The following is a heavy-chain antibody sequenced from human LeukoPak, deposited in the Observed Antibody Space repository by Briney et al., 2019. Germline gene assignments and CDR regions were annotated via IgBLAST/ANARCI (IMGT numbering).Heavy chain of an antibody. CDR2: ISGSGVST. CDR3: ATISGNFDYLDY. Sequence: GGSLRLSCAASGFTFSSYAMSWVRQSPEKGLEWVAAISGSGVSTYYADSAQGRFTISRDNSKNTMYLQMKSLRVEDTALYYCATISGNFDYLDYWGQGTLVTVST. V-gene: IGHV3-23*01. J-gene: IGHJ4*02. D-gene: IGHD1-26*01. CDR1: GFTFSSYA.